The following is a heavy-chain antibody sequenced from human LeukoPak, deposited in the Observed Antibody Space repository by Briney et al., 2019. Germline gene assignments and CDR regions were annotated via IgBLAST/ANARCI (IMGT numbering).Heavy chain of an antibody. V-gene: IGHV4-39*07. CDR1: GGSISSYY. D-gene: IGHD1-1*01. CDR2: IYYSGST. CDR3: ARCGYLDYYYYYMDV. J-gene: IGHJ6*03. Sequence: TSETLSLTCTVSGGSISSYYWSWIRQPPGKGLEWIGSIYYSGSTYYNPSLKSRVTISVDTSKNQFSLKLSSVTAADTAVYYCARCGYLDYYYYYMDVWGKGTTVTVSS.